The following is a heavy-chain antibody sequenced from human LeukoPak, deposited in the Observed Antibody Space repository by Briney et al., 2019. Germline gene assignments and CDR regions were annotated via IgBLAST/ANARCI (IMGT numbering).Heavy chain of an antibody. V-gene: IGHV5-51*01. CDR1: GYSFPTYW. CDR3: ARSSGLYARIDS. Sequence: GESLKISCKGSGYSFPTYWIAWVRQMPGKGLEWMGIIYPGDSDTRYSPSFQGQVTISAGKSINTAYLQWRSLKASDTAMYYCARSSGLYARIDSWGQGTLVTVSS. J-gene: IGHJ5*01. CDR2: IYPGDSDT. D-gene: IGHD2-8*01.